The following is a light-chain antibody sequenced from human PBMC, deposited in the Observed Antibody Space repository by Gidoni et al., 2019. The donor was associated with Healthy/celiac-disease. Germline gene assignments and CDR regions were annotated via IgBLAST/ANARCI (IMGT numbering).Light chain of an antibody. J-gene: IGLJ1*01. CDR1: SSDVGGSNY. CDR2: DVS. CDR3: CSYAGSYTHV. Sequence: QSALTQPRSVSGSPGPSVTISCTGTSSDVGGSNYVSWYQQHPGKAPKLMIYDVSKRPSGVPDRFSGSKSGNTASLTISGLQAEDEADYYCCSYAGSYTHVFGTGTKVTVL. V-gene: IGLV2-11*01.